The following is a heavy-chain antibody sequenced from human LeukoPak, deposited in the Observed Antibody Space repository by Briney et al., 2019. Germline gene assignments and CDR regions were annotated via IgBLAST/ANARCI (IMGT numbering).Heavy chain of an antibody. CDR3: AHRSLFDSSTYSAGFDY. CDR2: IYWDDDK. J-gene: IGHJ4*02. D-gene: IGHD3-22*01. V-gene: IGHV2-5*08. Sequence: SGPALVKPTQTLTLTCTFSGFSLSTSGMCVSWIRQPPGKALEWLALIYWDDDKRYSPSLKSRLTITKDTSKNQVVLTMTNMDPVDTATYYCAHRSLFDSSTYSAGFDYWGQGSLVTVSS. CDR1: GFSLSTSGMC.